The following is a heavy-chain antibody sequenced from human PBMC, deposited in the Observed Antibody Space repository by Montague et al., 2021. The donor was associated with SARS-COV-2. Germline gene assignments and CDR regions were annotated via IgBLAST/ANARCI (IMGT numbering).Heavy chain of an antibody. CDR3: ARGGESGYDYHHRVDY. CDR2: IYYSGST. CDR1: GGSISSSGYY. D-gene: IGHD5-12*01. J-gene: IGHJ4*02. V-gene: IGHV4-39*01. Sequence: SETLSLTCTVSGGSISSSGYYWGWIRQPPGKGLEWIGCIYYSGSTYYNPSLKSRLTISVDTSKNQFSLKLSSVTAADTAVYYCARGGESGYDYHHRVDYWGQGTLVTVSS.